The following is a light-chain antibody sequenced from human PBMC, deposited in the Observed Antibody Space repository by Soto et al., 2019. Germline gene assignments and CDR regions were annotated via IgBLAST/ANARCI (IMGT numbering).Light chain of an antibody. V-gene: IGLV2-14*03. Sequence: SALTQPASVSGSPGQSITISCTGTSSDVGGFNYVSWYQQHPGKAPKLMIYDVTKRPSGVSYRFSGSKSGNTASLTISGLQAEDEADYYCNSYTSSSTYVFGTGTKVTVL. CDR2: DVT. CDR3: NSYTSSSTYV. CDR1: SSDVGGFNY. J-gene: IGLJ1*01.